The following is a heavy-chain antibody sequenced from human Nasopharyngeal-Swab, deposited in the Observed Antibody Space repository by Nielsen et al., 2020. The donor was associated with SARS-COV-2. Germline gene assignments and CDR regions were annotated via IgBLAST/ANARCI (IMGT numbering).Heavy chain of an antibody. J-gene: IGHJ1*01. D-gene: IGHD1-1*01. CDR2: IGGGGNK. CDR1: GFTVSSTY. Sequence: GESLKISCAASGFTVSSTYRSWVRQAPGKGLEWVSGIGGGGNKNYADSVKGRFTISRDNSKNTVYLQMNGLRGDDTAVYYCATDGSQRALHHWGQGTLVTVS. CDR3: ATDGSQRALHH. V-gene: IGHV3-53*01.